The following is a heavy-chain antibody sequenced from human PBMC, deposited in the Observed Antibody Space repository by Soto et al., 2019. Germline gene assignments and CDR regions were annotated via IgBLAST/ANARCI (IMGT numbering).Heavy chain of an antibody. Sequence: SETLSLTCTVSGGSISSSSYYWGWIRQPPGKGLEWIGSIYYSGSTYYNPSLKSRVTISVDTSKNQFSLKLSSVTAADTAVYYCVRLHLYSGYDSRDDYWGQGTLVTVSS. CDR1: GGSISSSSYY. CDR3: VRLHLYSGYDSRDDY. J-gene: IGHJ4*02. CDR2: IYYSGST. V-gene: IGHV4-39*01. D-gene: IGHD5-12*01.